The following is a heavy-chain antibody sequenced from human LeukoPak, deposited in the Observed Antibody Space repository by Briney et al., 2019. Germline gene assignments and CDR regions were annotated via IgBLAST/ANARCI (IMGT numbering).Heavy chain of an antibody. CDR2: ISYDGSDK. CDR3: AKDRSGSWAIDY. CDR1: RLTYSRSG. J-gene: IGHJ4*02. V-gene: IGHV3-30*18. D-gene: IGHD6-13*01. Sequence: GGSLRLSCVASRLTYSRSGMHWVRQAPGKGLEWVAVISYDGSDKYSADSVKGRFTISRDNSKNMVFLQMNSLRAEDTALYYCAKDRSGSWAIDYWGQGTLVTVSS.